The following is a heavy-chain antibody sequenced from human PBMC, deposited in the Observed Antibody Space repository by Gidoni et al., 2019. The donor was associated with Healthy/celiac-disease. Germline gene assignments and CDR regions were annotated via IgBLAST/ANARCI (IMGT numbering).Heavy chain of an antibody. V-gene: IGHV4-39*01. CDR2: IYYRGST. CDR3: ASDWGLDAFDI. D-gene: IGHD7-27*01. J-gene: IGHJ3*02. Sequence: QLQLQESGPGLVTPSETLSLTCTVSGGSISSSSYYWAWIRQPPGKGLEWIGSIYYRGSTYYNPSLKSRVTISVDTSKNQFSLKLSSVTAADTAVYYCASDWGLDAFDIWGQGTMVTVSS. CDR1: GGSISSSSYY.